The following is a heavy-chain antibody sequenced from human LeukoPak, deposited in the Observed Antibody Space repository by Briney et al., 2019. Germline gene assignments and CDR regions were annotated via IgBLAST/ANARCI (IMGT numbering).Heavy chain of an antibody. Sequence: ASVKVSCKASGYTFTGYYMHWVRQAPGQGLEWMGWINPNSGGTNYAQKFQGRVTMTRDTSISTAYMELSRLRSDDTAVYYCARDPGITMVRGGNDYWGQGTLVTVSS. D-gene: IGHD3-10*01. CDR3: ARDPGITMVRGGNDY. CDR1: GYTFTGYY. V-gene: IGHV1-2*02. CDR2: INPNSGGT. J-gene: IGHJ4*02.